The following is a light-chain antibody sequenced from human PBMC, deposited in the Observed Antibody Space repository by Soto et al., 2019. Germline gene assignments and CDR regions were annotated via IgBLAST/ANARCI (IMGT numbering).Light chain of an antibody. Sequence: SALTQPASVSGSPGQSITISCTGTSSDVGGYNYVSWYQQHPGKAPKLMIYEVSNRPSGVSNRFSGSKSGNTASLTISGLQAEDEADYYCSSYTSSSTVVFGGGTKLTV. J-gene: IGLJ2*01. CDR3: SSYTSSSTVV. V-gene: IGLV2-14*01. CDR2: EVS. CDR1: SSDVGGYNY.